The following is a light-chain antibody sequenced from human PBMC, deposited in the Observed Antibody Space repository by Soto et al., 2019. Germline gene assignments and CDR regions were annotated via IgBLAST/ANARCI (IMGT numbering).Light chain of an antibody. Sequence: QSVLTQPPSASGTPGQRVTISCSGSGSNIGSHTVSWYQQLPGTAPNLLIYSNDQRPSGVPDRFSGSKSGTSASLAISGLQSEDEADYSCAAWDDRLNGWVFGGGTQLTV. CDR1: GSNIGSHT. V-gene: IGLV1-44*01. CDR2: SND. CDR3: AAWDDRLNGWV. J-gene: IGLJ3*02.